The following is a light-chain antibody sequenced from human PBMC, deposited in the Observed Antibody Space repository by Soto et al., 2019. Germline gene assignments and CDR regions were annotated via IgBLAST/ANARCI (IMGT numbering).Light chain of an antibody. J-gene: IGKJ4*01. CDR3: QQRTSWPPT. CDR2: SGS. CDR1: QSVRND. V-gene: IGKV3-11*01. Sequence: EIVLTQSPATLSLSPGERATLSCRASQSVRNDLVWYHQKPGQAPRVLIYSGSNRATGIPARFSGSGSGTDFTLTISSLEPEDFAVYYCQQRTSWPPTFGGGTKVEMK.